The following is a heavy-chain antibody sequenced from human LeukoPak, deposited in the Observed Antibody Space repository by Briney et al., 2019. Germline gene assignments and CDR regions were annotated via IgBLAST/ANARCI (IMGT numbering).Heavy chain of an antibody. V-gene: IGHV3-48*03. CDR1: GFTFSSYE. CDR3: ARVDTAMFGWFDP. J-gene: IGHJ5*02. Sequence: GGSLRLSCAASGFTFSSYEMNWVRQAPGKGLEWVSYISSSGSTIYYADSVKGRFTISRDNAKNSLYLQMNSLRAEDTAAYYCARVDTAMFGWFDPWGQGTLVTVSS. D-gene: IGHD5-18*01. CDR2: ISSSGSTI.